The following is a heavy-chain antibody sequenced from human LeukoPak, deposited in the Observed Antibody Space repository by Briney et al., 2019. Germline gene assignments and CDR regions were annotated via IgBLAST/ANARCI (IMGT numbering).Heavy chain of an antibody. CDR2: TYYRSKWYN. CDR1: GDSVSSNSAA. J-gene: IGHJ4*02. CDR3: ARVSPNTVTTLQYFDY. D-gene: IGHD4-17*01. V-gene: IGHV6-1*01. Sequence: SQTLSLTCALSGDSVSSNSAAWNWIRQSPSRGLEWLGRTYYRSKWYNDYAVSVKSRITINPDTSKNQFSLQLNSVTPEDTAVYYCARVSPNTVTTLQYFDYWGRGTLVTVSS.